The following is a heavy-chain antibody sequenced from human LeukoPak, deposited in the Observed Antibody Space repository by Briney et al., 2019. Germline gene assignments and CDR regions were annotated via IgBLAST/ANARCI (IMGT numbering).Heavy chain of an antibody. CDR1: GYTFTSYY. V-gene: IGHV1-46*01. CDR2: INPSGCST. CDR3: ARAAYYYGSGSYYYYYYYMDV. D-gene: IGHD3-10*01. J-gene: IGHJ6*03. Sequence: ASVKVSCKASGYTFTSYYMHWVRQAPGQGLEWMGIINPSGCSTSYAQKFQGRVTMTRDTSTSTVYMELSSLRSEDTAVYYCARAAYYYGSGSYYYYYYYMDVWGKGTTVTVSS.